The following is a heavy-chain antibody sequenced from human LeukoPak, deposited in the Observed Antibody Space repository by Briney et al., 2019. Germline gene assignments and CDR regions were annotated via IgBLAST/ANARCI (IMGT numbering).Heavy chain of an antibody. V-gene: IGHV3-48*01. CDR1: GFTFSSYE. D-gene: IGHD3-22*01. CDR2: ISSSSGTI. Sequence: PGGSLRLSCAASGFTFSSYEMNWVRQAPGKGLEWVSYISSSSGTIYYADSVKGRFTISRDNAKNSLYLQMNSLRAEDTAVYYCARDWYYDSSGYDKGDYWGQGTLVTVSS. J-gene: IGHJ4*02. CDR3: ARDWYYDSSGYDKGDY.